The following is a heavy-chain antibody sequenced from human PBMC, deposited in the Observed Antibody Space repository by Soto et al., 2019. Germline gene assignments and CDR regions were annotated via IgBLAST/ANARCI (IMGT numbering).Heavy chain of an antibody. Sequence: AASVKVSCKASGYTFTSYGISWVRQAPGQGLEWMGWVNAYNGNTNYAQKFQGRVTMTTDTSTSTAYMELRSLRSDDTAVYYCARRIVATETFDYRAQRTLDTGSS. CDR2: VNAYNGNT. D-gene: IGHD5-12*01. CDR1: GYTFTSYG. V-gene: IGHV1-18*01. J-gene: IGHJ4*02. CDR3: ARRIVATETFDY.